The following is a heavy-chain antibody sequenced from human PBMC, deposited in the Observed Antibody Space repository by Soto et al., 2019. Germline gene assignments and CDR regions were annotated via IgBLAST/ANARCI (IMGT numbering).Heavy chain of an antibody. CDR1: GGTFSSYA. D-gene: IGHD4-17*01. V-gene: IGHV1-69*13. J-gene: IGHJ3*02. CDR2: IIPIFGTA. Sequence: ASVKVSCKASGGTFSSYAISWVRQAPGQGLEWMGGIIPIFGTANYAQKFQGRVTITADESTSTAYMELSSLRSEDTAVYYCARMPDYARRGDAFDIWGQGTMVTVSS. CDR3: ARMPDYARRGDAFDI.